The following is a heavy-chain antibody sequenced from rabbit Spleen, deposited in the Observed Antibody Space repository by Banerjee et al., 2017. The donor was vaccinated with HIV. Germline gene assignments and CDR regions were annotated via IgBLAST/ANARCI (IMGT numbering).Heavy chain of an antibody. J-gene: IGHJ6*01. Sequence: QSLEESGGDLVKPGASLTLTCTASGLSFSSSDYMCWVRQAPGKGLEWISCIATSSSGFTYSATWANGRFTSSKTSSTTVTLQMTSLTVADTATYFCARDAGSSFTGYGIDLWGPGTLVTVS. D-gene: IGHD1-1*01. CDR1: GLSFSSSDY. CDR3: ARDAGSSFTGYGIDL. V-gene: IGHV1S40*01. CDR2: IATSSSGFT.